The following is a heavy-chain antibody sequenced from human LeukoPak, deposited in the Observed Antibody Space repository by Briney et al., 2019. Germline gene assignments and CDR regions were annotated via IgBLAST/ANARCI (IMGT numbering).Heavy chain of an antibody. CDR2: IWFDGSNK. D-gene: IGHD6-13*01. CDR1: GFTFSTYV. Sequence: PGGSLRLSCAASGFTFSTYVMHWVRQAPGKGLEWVAIIWFDGSNKYYADSVKGRFTISRDNSKNTLLLQMNSLRAEDTATYFCARAQPTSSWTAFDIWGQGTTVTVSS. CDR3: ARAQPTSSWTAFDI. V-gene: IGHV3-33*01. J-gene: IGHJ3*02.